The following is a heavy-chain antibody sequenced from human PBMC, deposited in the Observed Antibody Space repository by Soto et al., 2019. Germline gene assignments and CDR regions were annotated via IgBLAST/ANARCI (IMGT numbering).Heavy chain of an antibody. CDR3: ARGLAADGA. J-gene: IGHJ5*02. D-gene: IGHD6-25*01. CDR1: GYTFTHYA. V-gene: IGHV1-3*01. Sequence: QVQLVQSGAEVKKPGASVKVSCTASGYTFTHYAIHWVRHAPGQRLEWMGFIHAGSGNTKYSQTFQGRLTFTKDTSASTAYMDLSSLRSEDTAIEYCARGLAADGAWGQGTLVTVSS. CDR2: IHAGSGNT.